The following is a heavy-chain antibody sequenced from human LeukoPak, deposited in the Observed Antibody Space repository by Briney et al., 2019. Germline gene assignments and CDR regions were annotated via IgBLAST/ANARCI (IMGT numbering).Heavy chain of an antibody. CDR3: AKMGGSYGLPTIFDY. V-gene: IGHV3-33*06. J-gene: IGHJ4*02. Sequence: GGSLRLSCAASGFTFSSYGMHWVRQAPGKGREGVAVIWYDGSNKYYADSVKGRFTISRDNSKNTLYLQMNSLRAEDTAVYYCAKMGGSYGLPTIFDYWGQGTLVTVSS. D-gene: IGHD1-26*01. CDR2: IWYDGSNK. CDR1: GFTFSSYG.